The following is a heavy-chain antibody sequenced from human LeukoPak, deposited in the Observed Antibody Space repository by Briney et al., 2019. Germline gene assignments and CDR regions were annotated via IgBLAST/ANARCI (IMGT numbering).Heavy chain of an antibody. J-gene: IGHJ5*02. V-gene: IGHV1-18*01. CDR2: ISAYNGNT. Sequence: ASVKVSCKASGYTFTSYGISWVRQAPGQGLEWMGWISAYNGNTNYAQKLQGRVTMTTDTSTSTAYMELRSLRSDDTAVYYCARSFSIAVATGSWFDPWGQGTLVTVSS. CDR1: GYTFTSYG. CDR3: ARSFSIAVATGSWFDP. D-gene: IGHD6-19*01.